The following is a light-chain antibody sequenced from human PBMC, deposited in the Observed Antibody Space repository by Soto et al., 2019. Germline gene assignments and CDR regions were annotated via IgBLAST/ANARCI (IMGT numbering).Light chain of an antibody. CDR2: GTF. V-gene: IGKV3-20*01. CDR1: KSVSESF. J-gene: IGKJ5*01. CDR3: HQYSSSHRT. Sequence: EIVLTQFPGTLSLSPGEGATLSCRASKSVSESFLAWYQQRPGQAPSLLIYGTFNGATGVPDRFSGSGSGTDFTLTISRLEPEDFAVYFCHQYSSSHRTFGQGTRLEIK.